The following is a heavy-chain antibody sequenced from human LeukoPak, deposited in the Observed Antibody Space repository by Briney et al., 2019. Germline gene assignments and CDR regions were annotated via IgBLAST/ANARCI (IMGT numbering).Heavy chain of an antibody. Sequence: SETLSLTCTVSVGSISSYYWGWIRQPPGKGLEWIGYIYYSGSTNYNPSLKSRVTISVDTSKNQFSLKLSSVTAADTAVYYCARDKDYGGNSDYYYGMDIWGQGTTVTVSS. CDR2: IYYSGST. D-gene: IGHD4-23*01. V-gene: IGHV4-59*01. CDR1: VGSISSYY. J-gene: IGHJ6*02. CDR3: ARDKDYGGNSDYYYGMDI.